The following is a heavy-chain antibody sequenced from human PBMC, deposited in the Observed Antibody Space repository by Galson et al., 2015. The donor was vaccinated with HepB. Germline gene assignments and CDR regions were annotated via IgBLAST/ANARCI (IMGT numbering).Heavy chain of an antibody. V-gene: IGHV3-30*02. Sequence: SLRLSCAASGFTFSSYGMHWVRQAPGKGLEWVTFIQYDGSNKYYADSVKGRFTISRDNSKNTLYLQMNSLRAEDTAVYYCAKDEVRGGSRSSGAFDIWGQGTMVTVSS. CDR1: GFTFSSYG. CDR2: IQYDGSNK. D-gene: IGHD3-10*01. CDR3: AKDEVRGGSRSSGAFDI. J-gene: IGHJ3*02.